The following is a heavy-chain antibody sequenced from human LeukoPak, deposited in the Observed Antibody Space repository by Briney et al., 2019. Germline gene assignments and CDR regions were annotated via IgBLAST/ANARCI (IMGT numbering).Heavy chain of an antibody. J-gene: IGHJ4*02. CDR1: GFTFSSYA. CDR2: ISYDGSNK. Sequence: PGGSLRLSCAASGFTFSSYAMHWVRQAPGKGLEWVAVISYDGSNKYYADSVKGRFTISRDNSKNTLYPQMNSLRAEDTAVYYCARGEVAATTLDYWGQGTLVTVSS. V-gene: IGHV3-30-3*01. CDR3: ARGEVAATTLDY. D-gene: IGHD2-15*01.